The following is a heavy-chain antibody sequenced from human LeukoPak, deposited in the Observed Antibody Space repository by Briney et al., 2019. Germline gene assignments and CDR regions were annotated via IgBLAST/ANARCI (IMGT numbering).Heavy chain of an antibody. CDR3: ASERGYSGYDLPTYYFDY. Sequence: ASVKVSCKASGYTFTSYGISWVRQAPGQGLEWMGWISAYNGNTNYGQKFQGRVTMTTDTSTSTAYMELSSLRSEDTAVYYCASERGYSGYDLPTYYFDYWGQGTLVTVSS. CDR1: GYTFTSYG. J-gene: IGHJ4*02. V-gene: IGHV1-18*01. D-gene: IGHD5-12*01. CDR2: ISAYNGNT.